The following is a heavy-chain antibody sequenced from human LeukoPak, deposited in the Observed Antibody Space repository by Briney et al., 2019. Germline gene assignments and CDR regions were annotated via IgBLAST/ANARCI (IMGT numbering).Heavy chain of an antibody. D-gene: IGHD6-19*01. CDR2: IYHSGST. CDR3: ARNGWYSLDY. V-gene: IGHV4-4*02. J-gene: IGHJ4*02. CDR1: GGSISSDNW. Sequence: SGTLSLTCAVSGGSISSDNWWSWVRQPPGQGLEWIGEIYHSGSTNYNPSLKSRVTISLDKSKNQFSLKLSSVTAADTAVYYCARNGWYSLDYWGQGTLVTVSS.